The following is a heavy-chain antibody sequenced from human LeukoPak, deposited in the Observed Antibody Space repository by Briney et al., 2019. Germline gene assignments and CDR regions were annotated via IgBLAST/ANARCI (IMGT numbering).Heavy chain of an antibody. Sequence: ASVKVSCKASGGTFSSYAISWVRQAPGQGLEWMGGIIPIFGTANYAQKFQGRVTITADESTSTAYMELSSLRSEDTAVYYCARLSNYDFWSGDAFDIWGQGTMVTVSS. CDR1: GGTFSSYA. CDR2: IIPIFGTA. V-gene: IGHV1-69*13. D-gene: IGHD3-3*01. CDR3: ARLSNYDFWSGDAFDI. J-gene: IGHJ3*02.